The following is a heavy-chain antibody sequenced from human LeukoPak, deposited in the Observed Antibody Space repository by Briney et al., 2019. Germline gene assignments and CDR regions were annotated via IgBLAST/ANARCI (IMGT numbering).Heavy chain of an antibody. CDR1: GYSISSGYY. CDR2: IYHSGST. J-gene: IGHJ4*02. CDR3: ARSKPYCSSTSCYRFDY. Sequence: PSETLSLTCTVSGYSISSGYYWGWIRQPPGKGLEWIGSIYHSGSTYYNPSLKSRVTISVDTSKNQFSLKLSSVTAADTAVYYCARSKPYCSSTSCYRFDYWGQGTLVTVSS. D-gene: IGHD2-2*01. V-gene: IGHV4-38-2*02.